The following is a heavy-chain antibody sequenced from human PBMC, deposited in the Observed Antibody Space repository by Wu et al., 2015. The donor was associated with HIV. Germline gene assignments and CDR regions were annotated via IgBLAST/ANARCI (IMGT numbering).Heavy chain of an antibody. D-gene: IGHD3-3*01. J-gene: IGHJ6*03. CDR2: ILPIYGTT. CDR1: GDTFSNYA. CDR3: AREVPPPYYDFWSGYSYYMDV. V-gene: IGHV1-69*12. Sequence: QVHLVQSGAEVKKPGSSVKVSCKASGDTFSNYAINWVRQAPGQGLEWMGDILPIYGTTHYAQKFQGRVTISADESTTTAYIEVRRLRSDDTAVYFCAREVPPPYYDFWSGYSYYMDVWGKGTTVTVSS.